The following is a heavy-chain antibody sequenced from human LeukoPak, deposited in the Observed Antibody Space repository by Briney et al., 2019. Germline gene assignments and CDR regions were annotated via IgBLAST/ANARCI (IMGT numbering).Heavy chain of an antibody. CDR2: IHYSGST. V-gene: IGHV4-59*02. J-gene: IGHJ4*02. CDR3: VQVRLAGLFDT. Sequence: TASETLSLTCTVSGASVSAYYWTWIRQPPGKRLEWLGYIHYSGSTNYNPSLNSRVTMSLDASKNQFSLKLSSVSAADTAVYYCVQVRLAGLFDTWGQGTLVTVSS. CDR1: GASVSAYY. D-gene: IGHD3-3*02.